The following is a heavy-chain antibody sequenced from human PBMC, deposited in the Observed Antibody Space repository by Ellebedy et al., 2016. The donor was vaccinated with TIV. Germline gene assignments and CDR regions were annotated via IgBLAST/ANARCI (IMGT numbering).Heavy chain of an antibody. D-gene: IGHD6-13*01. CDR2: ISGYNGNT. CDR1: GYTFTSYG. Sequence: AASVKVSCKASGYTFTSYGISWVRQAPGQGPEWMGWISGYNGNTKYTQRFQGRVTMTTDTSTSTAYMELRSLRSDVTAVYYCARGGAAAGATPDYWGQGTLVTVSS. CDR3: ARGGAAAGATPDY. J-gene: IGHJ4*02. V-gene: IGHV1-18*04.